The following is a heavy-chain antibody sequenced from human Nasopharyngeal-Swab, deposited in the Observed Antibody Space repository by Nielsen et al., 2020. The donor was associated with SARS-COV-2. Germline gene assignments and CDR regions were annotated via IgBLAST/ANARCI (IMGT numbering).Heavy chain of an antibody. D-gene: IGHD3-10*01. CDR2: IYHSGST. V-gene: IGHV4-30-2*01. CDR3: ASVRGYYYGMDV. Sequence: WIRQPPGKGPEWIGYIYHSGSTYYNPSLKSRVTISVDRSKNQFSLKLSSVTAADTAVYYCASVRGYYYGMDVWGQGTTVTVSS. J-gene: IGHJ6*02.